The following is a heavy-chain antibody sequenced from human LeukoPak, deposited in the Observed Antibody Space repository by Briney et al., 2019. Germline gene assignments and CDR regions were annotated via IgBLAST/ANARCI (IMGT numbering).Heavy chain of an antibody. CDR3: AKDVAVAGFYYFDY. V-gene: IGHV3-30*18. J-gene: IGHJ4*02. CDR1: GFTFSSYG. Sequence: GGFLRLSCAASGFTFSSYGMHWVRQAPGKGLEWVAVISYDGSNKYYADSVKGRFTISRDNSKNTLYLQMNSLRAEDTAVYYCAKDVAVAGFYYFDYWGQGTLVTVSS. CDR2: ISYDGSNK. D-gene: IGHD6-19*01.